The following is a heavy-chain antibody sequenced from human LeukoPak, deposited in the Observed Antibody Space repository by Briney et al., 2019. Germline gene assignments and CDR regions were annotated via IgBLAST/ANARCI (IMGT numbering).Heavy chain of an antibody. J-gene: IGHJ4*02. CDR3: ARHLIAARLFDY. CDR2: INHSGST. V-gene: IGHV4-34*01. CDR1: GGSFSGYY. D-gene: IGHD6-6*01. Sequence: SETLSLTCAVYGGSFSGYYWSWIRQPPGKGLEWIGEINHSGSTNYNPSLKSRVTISVDTSKNQFSLKLSSVTAADTAVDYCARHLIAARLFDYWGQGTLVTVSS.